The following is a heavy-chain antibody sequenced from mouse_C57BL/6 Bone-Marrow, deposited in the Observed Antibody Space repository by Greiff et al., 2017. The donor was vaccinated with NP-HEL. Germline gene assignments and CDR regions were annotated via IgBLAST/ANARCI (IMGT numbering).Heavy chain of an antibody. CDR3: ARDGGAAQATGVFDY. J-gene: IGHJ2*01. CDR2: IHPNSGST. Sequence: VQLQQPGAELVKPGASVKLSCKASGYTFTSYWMHWVKQRPGQGLEWIGMIHPNSGSTNYNEKFKSKATLTVDKSSSTAYMQLSSLTSEDSAVYYCARDGGAAQATGVFDYWGQGSTLTVSS. CDR1: GYTFTSYW. D-gene: IGHD3-2*02. V-gene: IGHV1-64*01.